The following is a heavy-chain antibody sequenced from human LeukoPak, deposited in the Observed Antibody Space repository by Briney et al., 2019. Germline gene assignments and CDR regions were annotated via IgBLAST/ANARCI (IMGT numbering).Heavy chain of an antibody. D-gene: IGHD2-21*01. CDR2: TSSSDAGT. CDR1: GFPLSSYA. V-gene: IGHV3-23*01. CDR3: ARAPVTSCRGAYCYPFDY. Sequence: GGSLRLSCAAFGFPLSSYAMSWVRQAPGKGLEWVSATSSSDAGTYHADSVRGRFTISRDNSRNTLYLQMNSLRVEDAAVYYCARAPVTSCRGAYCYPFDYWGQGTLVTVSS. J-gene: IGHJ4*02.